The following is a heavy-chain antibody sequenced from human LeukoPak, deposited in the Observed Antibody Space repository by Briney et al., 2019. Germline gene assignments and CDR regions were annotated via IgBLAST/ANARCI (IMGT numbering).Heavy chain of an antibody. D-gene: IGHD6-19*01. Sequence: ASVKVSCKASGASFSNYAISWVRQAPGQGLEWMGGIIPIFASANYAQKFEGRVTITADESTRTAYMELSSLRSEDTAVYYCAQSGWGNRQAFDIWGQGTMVTVSS. J-gene: IGHJ3*02. CDR3: AQSGWGNRQAFDI. CDR1: GASFSNYA. CDR2: IIPIFASA. V-gene: IGHV1-69*01.